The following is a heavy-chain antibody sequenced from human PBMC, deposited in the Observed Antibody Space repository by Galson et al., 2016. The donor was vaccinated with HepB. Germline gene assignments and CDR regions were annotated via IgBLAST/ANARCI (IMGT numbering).Heavy chain of an antibody. J-gene: IGHJ5*02. CDR1: GGSIGSYY. D-gene: IGHD6-13*01. Sequence: SETLSLTCTVSGGSIGSYYWSWIRQPPGKGLEWIGYIYYTGSTNYNPSLKSRVTISVDMSKKQFSLKLSSVTAADTAVYYCARGEPYSSSRYKLCWFDPWGQRTLVTVTS. CDR2: IYYTGST. V-gene: IGHV4-59*12. CDR3: ARGEPYSSSRYKLCWFDP.